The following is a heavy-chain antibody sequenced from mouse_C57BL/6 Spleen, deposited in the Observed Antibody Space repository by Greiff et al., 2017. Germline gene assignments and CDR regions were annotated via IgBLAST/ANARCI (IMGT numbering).Heavy chain of an antibody. CDR3: AKIYYRNYFWYFEG. Sequence: EVKLVESGGGLVKPGGSLKLSCAASGFTFSDYGMHWVRQAPEKGLEWVAYISSGSSTIYYADTVKGRFTISRDNAKNTLFLQMTSLRSENTAMYYCAKIYYRNYFWYFEGWGTGTTVTVSS. CDR1: GFTFSDYG. D-gene: IGHD2-5*01. J-gene: IGHJ1*03. V-gene: IGHV5-17*01. CDR2: ISSGSSTI.